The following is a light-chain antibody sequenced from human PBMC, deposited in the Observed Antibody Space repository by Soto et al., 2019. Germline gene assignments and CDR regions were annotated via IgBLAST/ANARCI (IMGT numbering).Light chain of an antibody. J-gene: IGKJ4*01. CDR1: QSVSSTC. Sequence: EIVLTQSPGTLSLSPGERATLSCRASQSVSSTCLTWYQQKPGQAPRRLIYGASIRATGIPDRFSGSGSGTDFTLTISRLEPEDFAVYYCQYYGSSPRVTFGGGTNVEIK. V-gene: IGKV3-20*01. CDR2: GAS. CDR3: QYYGSSPRVT.